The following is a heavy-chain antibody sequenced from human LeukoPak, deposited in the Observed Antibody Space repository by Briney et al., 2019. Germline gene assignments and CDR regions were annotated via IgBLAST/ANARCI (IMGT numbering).Heavy chain of an antibody. V-gene: IGHV4-59*01. CDR2: IYYSGST. D-gene: IGHD3-9*01. J-gene: IGHJ4*02. CDR3: ARGGPLKRRYFALVPPFDY. Sequence: SETLSLTCTVSGGSISSYYWSWIRQPPGKGLEWIGYIYYSGSTNYNPSLKSRVTISVDTSKNQFSLKLSSVTAADTAVYYCARGGPLKRRYFALVPPFDYWGQGTLVTVSS. CDR1: GGSISSYY.